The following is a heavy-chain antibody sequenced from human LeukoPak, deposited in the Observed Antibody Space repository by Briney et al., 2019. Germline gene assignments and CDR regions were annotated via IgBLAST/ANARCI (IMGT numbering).Heavy chain of an antibody. Sequence: GESLKISCKGSGYSFTSYWIGWVRQMPGKGLEWMGIIYPGDSDTRYSPSFQGQVTISADKSISTAYLQWSSLKASDTAMYYCARQTRYSGYEKYYYYYGMDVWGQGTTVTVSS. CDR2: IYPGDSDT. D-gene: IGHD5-12*01. J-gene: IGHJ6*02. CDR3: ARQTRYSGYEKYYYYYGMDV. V-gene: IGHV5-51*01. CDR1: GYSFTSYW.